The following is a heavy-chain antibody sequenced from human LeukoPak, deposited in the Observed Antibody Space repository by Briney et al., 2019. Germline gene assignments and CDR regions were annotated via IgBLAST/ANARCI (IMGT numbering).Heavy chain of an antibody. D-gene: IGHD3-10*01. V-gene: IGHV1-3*01. Sequence: GASVTMFCTACGCTFTKYAIDWVGRDPGQSLEWMGWINAGNGNTKYSQKFQDKITITRDTTARTAYMEVGSLRFEDTAVYYCARRGDYGSGDLDYWGQGTLVTVPS. J-gene: IGHJ4*02. CDR3: ARRGDYGSGDLDY. CDR2: INAGNGNT. CDR1: GCTFTKYA.